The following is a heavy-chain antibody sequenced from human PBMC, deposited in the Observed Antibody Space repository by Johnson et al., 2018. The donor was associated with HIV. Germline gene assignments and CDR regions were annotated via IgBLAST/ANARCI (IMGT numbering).Heavy chain of an antibody. CDR1: GFIFSDYY. CDR2: ISSSGSTI. CDR3: TTDYTYPRISGTTGSAFDI. D-gene: IGHD1-7*01. J-gene: IGHJ3*02. Sequence: QVQLVESGGGLVKPGGSQRLSCAASGFIFSDYYMTWIRQAPGKGLEWVSYISSSGSTIYYADSVKGRFTISRDDSKNTLYLQMNSLKTEDTAVYYCTTDYTYPRISGTTGSAFDIWGQGTMVTVPS. V-gene: IGHV3-11*01.